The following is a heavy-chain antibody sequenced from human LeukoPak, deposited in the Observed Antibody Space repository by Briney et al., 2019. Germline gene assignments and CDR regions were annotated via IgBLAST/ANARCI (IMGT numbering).Heavy chain of an antibody. J-gene: IGHJ3*02. CDR2: IRSDGNNK. Sequence: GGSLRLSCAASGFTFDSYGMHWVRQAPGKGLEWVAFIRSDGNNKYYADSVKGRFTISRDNAKNSLYLQMNSLRAEDTAVYYCAREGYSSSRGYAFDIWGQGTMVTVSS. CDR3: AREGYSSSRGYAFDI. CDR1: GFTFDSYG. V-gene: IGHV3-30*02. D-gene: IGHD6-13*01.